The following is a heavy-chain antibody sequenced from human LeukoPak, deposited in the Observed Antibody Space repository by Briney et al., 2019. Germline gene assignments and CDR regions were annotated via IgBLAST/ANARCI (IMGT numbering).Heavy chain of an antibody. J-gene: IGHJ4*02. Sequence: GGSLRLSCAASGFTFSSYWMHSVRPAPGKGLVWVSRINSDGSSTSYPHSVKGRFTISRDNAKNTRYLQMNSLRAEDTAVYYCARAVVGADFDYWGQGTLVTVSS. D-gene: IGHD1-26*01. V-gene: IGHV3-74*01. CDR1: GFTFSSYW. CDR2: INSDGSST. CDR3: ARAVVGADFDY.